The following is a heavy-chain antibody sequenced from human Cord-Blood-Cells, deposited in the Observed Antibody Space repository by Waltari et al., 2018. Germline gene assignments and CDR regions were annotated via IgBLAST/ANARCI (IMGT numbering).Heavy chain of an antibody. Sequence: QITLKESGPTLVKPTQTLTLTCPFSGFSLSTSGVGVGWIRQPPGKALEWRALIYWNVDTRYSPSRKIMLTITKDTSKIQVVLTMTNMDPVDTATYYCAHSEYGDYHYYYGMDVWGQGTTFTVSS. CDR3: AHSEYGDYHYYYGMDV. CDR2: IYWNVDT. CDR1: GFSLSTSGVG. V-gene: IGHV2-5*01. J-gene: IGHJ6*02. D-gene: IGHD4-17*01.